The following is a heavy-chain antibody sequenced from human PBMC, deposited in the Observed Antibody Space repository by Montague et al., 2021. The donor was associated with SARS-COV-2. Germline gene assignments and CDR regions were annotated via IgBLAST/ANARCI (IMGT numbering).Heavy chain of an antibody. Sequence: SETLSLTCTVSGGSIRSYYWSWIRQTPGKGLEWIGYIYYDGSANXNPSLKSRVTMSVDSSKNQFSLRLSSVTAADTAVYYCARYGSYFEHWGQGTLVTVSS. V-gene: IGHV4-59*03. D-gene: IGHD1-26*01. J-gene: IGHJ4*02. CDR1: GGSIRSYY. CDR3: ARYGSYFEH. CDR2: IYYDGSA.